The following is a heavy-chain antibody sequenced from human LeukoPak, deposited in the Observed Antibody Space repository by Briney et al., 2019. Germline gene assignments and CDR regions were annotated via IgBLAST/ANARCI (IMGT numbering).Heavy chain of an antibody. Sequence: GGSLRLSCAASGFTFSSYAMSRVRQAPGKGLEWVSAISGSGGSTYYADSVKGRFTISRDNSKNTLYLQMNSLRAEDTAVYYCAKDQMALRAFDIWGQGTMVTVSS. CDR3: AKDQMALRAFDI. CDR2: ISGSGGST. D-gene: IGHD5-24*01. V-gene: IGHV3-23*01. J-gene: IGHJ3*02. CDR1: GFTFSSYA.